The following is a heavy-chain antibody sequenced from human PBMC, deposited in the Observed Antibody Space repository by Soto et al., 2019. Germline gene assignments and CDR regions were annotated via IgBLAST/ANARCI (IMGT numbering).Heavy chain of an antibody. V-gene: IGHV1-69*13. CDR3: ARGSVSTNLFDY. J-gene: IGHJ4*02. Sequence: ASVKVSCKASGGTFSSYAISWVRQAPGQGLEWMGGIIPIFGTANYAQKFQGRVTITADESTSTAYMELSSLRSEDTAVYYCARGSVSTNLFDYWGQGTLVTVSS. CDR1: GGTFSSYA. CDR2: IIPIFGTA. D-gene: IGHD1-1*01.